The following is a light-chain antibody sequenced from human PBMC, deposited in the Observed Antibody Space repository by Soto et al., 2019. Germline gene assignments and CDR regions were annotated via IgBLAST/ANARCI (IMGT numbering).Light chain of an antibody. J-gene: IGKJ5*01. CDR3: QQVNSYPNT. V-gene: IGKV3D-15*01. CDR1: QSVSSK. Sequence: EIVITESPGTLSVSPGERVTLSCRASQSVSSKLVWYQRKPGQAPRLLIYDASNRATGIPARFSGTGSGTDFTLTISSLQPEDFATYYCQQVNSYPNTFGQGTRLEI. CDR2: DAS.